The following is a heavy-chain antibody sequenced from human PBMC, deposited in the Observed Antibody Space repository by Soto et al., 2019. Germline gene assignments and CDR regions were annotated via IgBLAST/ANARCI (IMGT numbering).Heavy chain of an antibody. CDR1: GYTFDNYA. CDR3: AGDQSLERQIAADY. Sequence: QVRLVQSGAEVKKPGASVKVSCKTFGYTFDNYAISWVRQAPGQGLEWLGWISGYSGNINYAQKVQGRVTMTTEISTSTVYMELRSLTSDNTATYYCAGDQSLERQIAADYWGQGTLVTVSS. D-gene: IGHD1-1*01. V-gene: IGHV1-18*01. J-gene: IGHJ4*02. CDR2: ISGYSGNI.